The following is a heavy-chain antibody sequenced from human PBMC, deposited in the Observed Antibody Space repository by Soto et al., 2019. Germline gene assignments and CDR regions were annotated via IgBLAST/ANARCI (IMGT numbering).Heavy chain of an antibody. Sequence: QVQLVQSGAEVKKPGASVKVSCKASGYTFTSYYMHWVRQAPGQGLEWMGIINPSGGSTSYAQKVQGRVTMTRDTSTSTVYMELSSLRSEDTDVYYCVTGYSSSYQSFDYWGQGTLVTVSS. D-gene: IGHD6-6*01. CDR1: GYTFTSYY. J-gene: IGHJ4*02. V-gene: IGHV1-46*03. CDR2: INPSGGST. CDR3: VTGYSSSYQSFDY.